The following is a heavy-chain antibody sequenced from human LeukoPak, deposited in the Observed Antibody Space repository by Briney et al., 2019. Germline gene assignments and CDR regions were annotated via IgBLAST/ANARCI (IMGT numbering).Heavy chain of an antibody. Sequence: GGSLRLSCAASGFTFSSYGMHWVRQAPGKGLEWVAVIWYDGSNKYYADSVKGRFTISRDNSKNTLYLQMNSLRAEDTAVYYCAREILRGPAGYSYGMDVWGQGTTVTVSS. D-gene: IGHD3-10*01. V-gene: IGHV3-33*01. CDR1: GFTFSSYG. CDR2: IWYDGSNK. CDR3: AREILRGPAGYSYGMDV. J-gene: IGHJ6*02.